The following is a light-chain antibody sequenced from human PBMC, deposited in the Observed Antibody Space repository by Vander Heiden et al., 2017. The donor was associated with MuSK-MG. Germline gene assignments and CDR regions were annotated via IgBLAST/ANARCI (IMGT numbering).Light chain of an antibody. J-gene: IGLJ2*01. CDR3: QSYDSSNQGVV. V-gene: IGLV6-57*04. Sequence: NFLLTQPHSVSESPGKTVTISCPRSRGSISSNYGQWYQQRPGSAPTTVIYEDNQRPSGVPDRFSGSIDSSSNSASLTISGLKTEDEADYYCQSYDSSNQGVVFGGGTKLTVL. CDR2: EDN. CDR1: RGSISSNY.